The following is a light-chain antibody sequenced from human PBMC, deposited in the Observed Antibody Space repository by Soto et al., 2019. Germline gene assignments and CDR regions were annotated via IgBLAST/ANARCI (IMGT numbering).Light chain of an antibody. CDR3: SSYTRSSTLV. CDR1: SSDVGGYNH. Sequence: QSALTQPASVSGSPGQSVTISCTGTSSDVGGYNHVSWYQQHPGKAPKLMIYEVSNRPSGVSNRFSGSKSGNTASLTISGLQAEDEAAYYCSSYTRSSTLVFGGGTKLTVL. CDR2: EVS. V-gene: IGLV2-14*01. J-gene: IGLJ2*01.